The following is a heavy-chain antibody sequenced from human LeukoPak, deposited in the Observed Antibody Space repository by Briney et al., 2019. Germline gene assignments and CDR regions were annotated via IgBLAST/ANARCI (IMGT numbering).Heavy chain of an antibody. Sequence: ASVKVSCKASGYTFTGYYMHWVRQAPGQGLEWMGWINPNSGGTNYAQKFRGRVTMTRDTSISTAYMELSRLRSDDTAVYYCARGPLAYCGGDCVTDFDYWGQGTLITVSS. D-gene: IGHD2-21*02. V-gene: IGHV1-2*02. CDR1: GYTFTGYY. J-gene: IGHJ4*02. CDR3: ARGPLAYCGGDCVTDFDY. CDR2: INPNSGGT.